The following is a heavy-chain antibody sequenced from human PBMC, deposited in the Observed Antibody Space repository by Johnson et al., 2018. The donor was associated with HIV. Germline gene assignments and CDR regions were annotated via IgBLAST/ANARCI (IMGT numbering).Heavy chain of an antibody. Sequence: QVHLVESGGGVVQPGRSLRLSCAASGFTFSSYAMHWVRQAPGKGLEWVAVISYDGSNKYYADSVKGRFTISRDNSKNTLYLQMNSLRAEDTAVYYCARDLAGTERGNAFDIWGQGTMVTVSS. CDR3: ARDLAGTERGNAFDI. D-gene: IGHD1-1*01. V-gene: IGHV3-30-3*01. J-gene: IGHJ3*02. CDR1: GFTFSSYA. CDR2: ISYDGSNK.